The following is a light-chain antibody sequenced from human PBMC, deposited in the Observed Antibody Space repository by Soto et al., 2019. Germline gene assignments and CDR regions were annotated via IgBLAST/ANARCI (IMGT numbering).Light chain of an antibody. V-gene: IGKV1-5*01. CDR3: QQYNSYLYT. J-gene: IGKJ2*01. CDR1: QSVRSW. CDR2: DAS. Sequence: DIQMTQSPSTLSASVGDRVTITCRASQSVRSWLAWYQQKPGRAPKFLIYDASSLESGVPSRFSGSGSGTEFTLTISNLQPDDFATYYCQQYNSYLYTFGQGTKVDIK.